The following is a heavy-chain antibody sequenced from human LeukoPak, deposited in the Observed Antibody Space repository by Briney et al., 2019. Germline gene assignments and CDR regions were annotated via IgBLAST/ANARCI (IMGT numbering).Heavy chain of an antibody. J-gene: IGHJ4*02. CDR2: IRYDGSNK. CDR1: GFTFSTFG. CDR3: AKDQLGYCTSTSCWALDY. D-gene: IGHD2-2*01. Sequence: GGSLRLSCAASGFTFSTFGMHWVRQAPGKGLEWVAFIRYDGSNKYYADSVKGRFTISRDNSKNTLYLRITSLRPEDTAVYYCAKDQLGYCTSTSCWALDYWGQGTLVTVS. V-gene: IGHV3-30*02.